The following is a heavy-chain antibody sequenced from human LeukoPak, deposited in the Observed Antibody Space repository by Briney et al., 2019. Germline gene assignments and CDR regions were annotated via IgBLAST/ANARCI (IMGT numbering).Heavy chain of an antibody. CDR2: ITGSGGSK. CDR3: AKGLKPAMASRSNYFDY. D-gene: IGHD2-8*01. Sequence: GGSLRLSCAASGFSFSNYAMNWVRQAPGKGLEWVSTITGSGGSKHYADSVKGRFTISRDNSKNTLYLQMNSLRADDTAVYYCAKGLKPAMASRSNYFDYWGQGALVTVSS. J-gene: IGHJ4*02. V-gene: IGHV3-23*01. CDR1: GFSFSNYA.